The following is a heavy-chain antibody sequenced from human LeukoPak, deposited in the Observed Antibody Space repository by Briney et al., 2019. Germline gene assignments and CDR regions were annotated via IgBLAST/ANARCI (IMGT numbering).Heavy chain of an antibody. Sequence: GGSLRLSCAASGFTFSSYWMNWVRQAPGKGLAWVSRIASDGSSATYADSVKGRFSISRDNAKNTLYLQMNSLRVEDTAVYYCARGRPHGNDYWGQGTLVTVSS. J-gene: IGHJ4*02. CDR3: ARGRPHGNDY. CDR2: IASDGSSA. V-gene: IGHV3-74*01. D-gene: IGHD4-23*01. CDR1: GFTFSSYW.